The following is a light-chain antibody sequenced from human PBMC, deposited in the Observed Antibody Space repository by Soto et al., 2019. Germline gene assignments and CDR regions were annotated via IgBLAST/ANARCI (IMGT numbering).Light chain of an antibody. J-gene: IGKJ2*01. Sequence: DIVMTQSPDSLAVSLGERATINCKSSQSVLYSSNNDNYLAWYQQKPGQPPKLLIYWASTRESGVPDRFSGRGSWTDFTLTISSLQAEDVAVYYCQQYYSTPYTFGQGTKLQSK. CDR2: WAS. CDR3: QQYYSTPYT. V-gene: IGKV4-1*01. CDR1: QSVLYSSNNDNY.